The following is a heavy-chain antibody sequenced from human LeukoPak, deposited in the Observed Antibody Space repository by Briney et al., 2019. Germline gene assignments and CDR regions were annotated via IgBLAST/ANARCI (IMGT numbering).Heavy chain of an antibody. CDR1: GFTFSSYA. J-gene: IGHJ4*02. D-gene: IGHD5-12*01. V-gene: IGHV3-23*01. CDR3: ARRGYSGYDNFDY. CDR2: ISNSDYST. Sequence: GGSLRLSCAASGFTFSSYAMSWVRQAPGKGLEWVSTISNSDYSTYYTDSVKGRFTISRDNSKNTLYLQMDSLTAEDTAVYYCARRGYSGYDNFDYWGQGTLVTVSS.